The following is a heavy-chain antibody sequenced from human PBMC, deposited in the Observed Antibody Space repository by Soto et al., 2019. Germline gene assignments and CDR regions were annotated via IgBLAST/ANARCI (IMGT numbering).Heavy chain of an antibody. CDR2: INPSGGST. Sequence: ASVKVSCKASGYTFTSYYMHWVRQAPGQGLEWMGIINPSGGSTSYAQKFQGRVTMTRDTSTSTVYMELSSLRSEDTAVYYCARTPDIVVVPAANGDYYYGMDVWGQGTTVTVSS. CDR3: ARTPDIVVVPAANGDYYYGMDV. D-gene: IGHD2-2*01. CDR1: GYTFTSYY. V-gene: IGHV1-46*03. J-gene: IGHJ6*02.